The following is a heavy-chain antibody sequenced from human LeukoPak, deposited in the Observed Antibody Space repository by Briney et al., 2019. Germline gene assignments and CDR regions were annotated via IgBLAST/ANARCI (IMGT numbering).Heavy chain of an antibody. V-gene: IGHV4-4*07. J-gene: IGHJ4*02. D-gene: IGHD2-15*01. CDR2: IYTSGST. CDR3: TRDKCSGGSCYLGY. Sequence: SETLSLTCTVSGGSISSYYWSWIRQPAGKGLEWIGRIYTSGSTNHNPSLKSRVTMSVDTSKNQFSLKLSSVTAADTAVYYCTRDKCSGGSCYLGYWGQGTLVTVSS. CDR1: GGSISSYY.